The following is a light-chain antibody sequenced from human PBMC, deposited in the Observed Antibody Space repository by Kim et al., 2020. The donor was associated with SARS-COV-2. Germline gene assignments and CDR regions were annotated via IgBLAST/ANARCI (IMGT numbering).Light chain of an antibody. CDR1: QGIGSW. CDR2: AAS. V-gene: IGKV1D-12*01. J-gene: IGKJ4*01. CDR3: QEGNSFPLT. Sequence: ASVGDRVLRTRREQQGIGSWLALYQHKQGQDTKLLCDAASSLQSGVPLRVSRSGSGKDFTLTISRLQPEDFATFCCQEGNSFPLTFGGRDKVDIK.